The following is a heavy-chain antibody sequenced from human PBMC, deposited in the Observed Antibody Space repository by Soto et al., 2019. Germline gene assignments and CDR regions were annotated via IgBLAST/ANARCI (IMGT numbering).Heavy chain of an antibody. J-gene: IGHJ6*02. CDR1: GYTFTGYY. CDR2: INPNSGGT. Sequence: ASVKVSCKASGYTFTGYYMHWVRQAPGQGLEWMGWINPNSGGTNYAQKFQGWVTMARDTSISTAYMELSRLRSDDTAVYYCARGWLPSYYYGMDVWGQGTTVTVSS. V-gene: IGHV1-2*04. CDR3: ARGWLPSYYYGMDV. D-gene: IGHD5-18*01.